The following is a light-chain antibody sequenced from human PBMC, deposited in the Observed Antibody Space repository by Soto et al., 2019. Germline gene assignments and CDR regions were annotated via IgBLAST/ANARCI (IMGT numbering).Light chain of an antibody. V-gene: IGLV2-8*01. CDR1: SSDVGGYNY. J-gene: IGLJ1*01. Sequence: QAVLTQPPSASGSPGQSVTISCTGTSSDVGGYNYVSWFQQHPGKAPKLIIHEVNQRPSGVPDRFSGSKSCNTASLTVSGLQAEDEGTYYCSSYGGYNNVVFGTGTKVTVL. CDR2: EVN. CDR3: SSYGGYNNVV.